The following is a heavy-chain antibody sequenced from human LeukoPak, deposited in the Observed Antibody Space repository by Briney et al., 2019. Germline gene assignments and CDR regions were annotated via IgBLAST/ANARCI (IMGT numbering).Heavy chain of an antibody. D-gene: IGHD5-18*01. CDR3: ARGSKSYGYVY. CDR2: INHSGST. CDR1: GGSFSAYY. Sequence: KPSGTLSLTCAVYGGSFSAYYWSWIRQPPGKGLEWIGEINHSGSTNYNPSLKSRVPISVDTSKNQFSLKLTSVTAADTAVYYCARGSKSYGYVYWGQGTLVTVSS. J-gene: IGHJ4*02. V-gene: IGHV4-34*01.